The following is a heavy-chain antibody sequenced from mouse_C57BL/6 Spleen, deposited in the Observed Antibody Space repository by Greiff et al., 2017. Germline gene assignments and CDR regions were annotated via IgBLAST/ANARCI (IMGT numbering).Heavy chain of an antibody. CDR2: ISYDGSN. CDR3: ARDGIYYGNYVWFAY. CDR1: GYSITSGYY. D-gene: IGHD2-1*01. J-gene: IGHJ3*01. V-gene: IGHV3-6*01. Sequence: EVKLQESGPGLVKPSQSLSLTCSVTGYSITSGYYWNWIRQFPGNKLEWMGYISYDGSNNYNPSLKNRISITRDTSKNQFFLKLNSVTTEDTATYYCARDGIYYGNYVWFAYWGQGTLVTVSA.